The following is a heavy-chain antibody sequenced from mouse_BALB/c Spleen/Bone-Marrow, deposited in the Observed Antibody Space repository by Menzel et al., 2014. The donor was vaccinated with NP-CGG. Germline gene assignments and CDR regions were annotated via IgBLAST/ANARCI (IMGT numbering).Heavy chain of an antibody. D-gene: IGHD1-3*01. Sequence: EVQLQHSGGGLVQPGGSRKLSCAASGFTFSSFGMHWVRQAPEKGLEWVAYISSGSSTIYYADTVKGRFTISRDNPKNALFLQMASLRSEDTAIYYCARYKTYDALDCRGQGTSVTVSS. J-gene: IGHJ4*01. CDR2: ISSGSSTI. CDR3: ARYKTYDALDC. V-gene: IGHV5-17*02. CDR1: GFTFSSFG.